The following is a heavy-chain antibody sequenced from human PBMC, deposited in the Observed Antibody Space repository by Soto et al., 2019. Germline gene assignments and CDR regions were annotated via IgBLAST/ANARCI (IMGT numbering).Heavy chain of an antibody. D-gene: IGHD3-16*01. CDR1: GGSISSGNSYS. V-gene: IGHV4-30-2*01. CDR3: ARAVAPYLGTWFDP. J-gene: IGHJ5*02. Sequence: QLQLQESGSGLVKPSQNLSLTCAVSGGSISSGNSYSWSWIRQPPGKGLEWIGSISHTGSTSYNPSLKGRVTMSVDKSKNQFSLKLSSVTAADMAVYYCARAVAPYLGTWFDPWGQGTLVIVSS. CDR2: ISHTGST.